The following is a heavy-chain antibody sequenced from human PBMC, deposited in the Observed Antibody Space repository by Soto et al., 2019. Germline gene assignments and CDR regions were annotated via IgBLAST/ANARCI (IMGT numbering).Heavy chain of an antibody. J-gene: IGHJ3*02. Sequence: EVQLLESGGNLIQPGGSLRLSCAASGFTFRNYAMSWVRQAPGAGPEWVSGISGSGGRTYYADSVKGRFTISRDNSNNALFLPMNSLRAEDTALYYCAKDPNGDYVGAFDIWGRGTMVTVSS. CDR3: AKDPNGDYVGAFDI. V-gene: IGHV3-23*01. CDR1: GFTFRNYA. D-gene: IGHD4-17*01. CDR2: ISGSGGRT.